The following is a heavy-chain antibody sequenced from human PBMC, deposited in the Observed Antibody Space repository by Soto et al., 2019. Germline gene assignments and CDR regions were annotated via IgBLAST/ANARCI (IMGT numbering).Heavy chain of an antibody. CDR3: ARDPAP. CDR2: IYDSGST. J-gene: IGHJ5*02. Sequence: SETLSLTCTVSGASVGSGGYYWSWIRLLQGKGLEWIGYIYDSGSTYYNPSLKSRVTISVDTSKNQFSLKLTSVTAADTAVYYCARDPAPWGQGTLVTVSS. CDR1: GASVGSGGYY. V-gene: IGHV4-31*03.